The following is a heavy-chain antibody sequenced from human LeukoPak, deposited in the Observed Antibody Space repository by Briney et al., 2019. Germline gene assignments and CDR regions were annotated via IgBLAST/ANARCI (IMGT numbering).Heavy chain of an antibody. CDR3: ARGLGRGYQLLFGY. CDR1: GYTFTSYD. CDR2: MNPNSGNT. D-gene: IGHD2-2*01. Sequence: EASVKVSCKASGYTFTSYDINWVRQATGQGLEWMGWMNPNSGNTGYAQKFQGRVTMTRNTSISTAYMELSSLRSEDTAVYYCARGLGRGYQLLFGYWGQGTLVTVSS. V-gene: IGHV1-8*01. J-gene: IGHJ4*02.